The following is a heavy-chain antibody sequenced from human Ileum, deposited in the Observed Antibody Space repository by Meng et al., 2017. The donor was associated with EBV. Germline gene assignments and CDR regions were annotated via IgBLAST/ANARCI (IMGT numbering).Heavy chain of an antibody. CDR2: IHHTDSN. D-gene: IGHD3-22*01. V-gene: IGHV4-4*02. Sequence: VQLQGPGAGPVDASGNLSATCDVSCGSIGSSNWWSGIRQAPGKGLEWIGEIHHTDSNNYNPSLKRRVTISVDKSKNPFSLKLSSVPAGDTAVYYCARESYSDSSGYSSLDYWGQGSLVTVFS. CDR1: CGSIGSSNW. J-gene: IGHJ4*02. CDR3: ARESYSDSSGYSSLDY.